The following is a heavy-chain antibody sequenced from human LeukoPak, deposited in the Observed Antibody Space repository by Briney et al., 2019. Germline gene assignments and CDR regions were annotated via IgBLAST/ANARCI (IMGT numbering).Heavy chain of an antibody. CDR2: INHSGST. V-gene: IGHV4-34*01. D-gene: IGHD3-10*01. Sequence: SETLSLTCAVNVAALSGYYWSSIRQPPGKGLEWIGEINHSGSTNQNPSLKSRVTISLDTSKNQFSLRLSSVTAADTAVYYCARIDYASGNYTPFDYWGQGTLVTVSS. CDR3: ARIDYASGNYTPFDY. J-gene: IGHJ4*02. CDR1: VAALSGYY.